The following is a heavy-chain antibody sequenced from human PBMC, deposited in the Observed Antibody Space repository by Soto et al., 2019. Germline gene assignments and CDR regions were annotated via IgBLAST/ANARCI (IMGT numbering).Heavy chain of an antibody. CDR3: ARVAARPFSGDRAHDGMDV. D-gene: IGHD6-6*01. J-gene: IGHJ6*02. V-gene: IGHV4-59*01. Sequence: SETLSLTCTVSGGSISSYYWSWIRQPPGKGLEWIGYIYYSGSTNYNSSLKSRVTISVDTSKNQFSLKLSSVTAADTAVYYCARVAARPFSGDRAHDGMDVWGQGTTVTVSS. CDR1: GGSISSYY. CDR2: IYYSGST.